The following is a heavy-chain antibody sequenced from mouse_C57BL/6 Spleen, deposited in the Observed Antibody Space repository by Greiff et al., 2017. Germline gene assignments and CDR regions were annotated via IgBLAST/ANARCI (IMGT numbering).Heavy chain of an antibody. CDR1: GYSFTGYY. Sequence: VQLKESGPELVKPGASVKISCKASGYSFTGYYMHWVKQSHGNILDWIGNIYPYTGASSYTQKFKGTATFTVDPSSSTAYMELRSLTSEDSAVYYWARGNVHYCGSSHLGYFDCWGQGTALTGSS. CDR2: IYPYTGAS. V-gene: IGHV1-31*01. D-gene: IGHD1-1*01. CDR3: ARGNVHYCGSSHLGYFDC. J-gene: IGHJ2*01.